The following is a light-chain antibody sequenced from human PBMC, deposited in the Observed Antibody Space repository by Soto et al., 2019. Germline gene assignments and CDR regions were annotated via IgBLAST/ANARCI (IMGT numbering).Light chain of an antibody. V-gene: IGKV3-20*01. Sequence: EIVLTHSPGTLSLSPGERATLSCRASQTITNNYLAWYQQKPGQAPRLVIYDASSRATGIPDRFSASGSGTDFTLTISRLEPEDVAVYYCQQYSSSPLTFGQGTRWIS. CDR2: DAS. CDR1: QTITNNY. CDR3: QQYSSSPLT. J-gene: IGKJ1*01.